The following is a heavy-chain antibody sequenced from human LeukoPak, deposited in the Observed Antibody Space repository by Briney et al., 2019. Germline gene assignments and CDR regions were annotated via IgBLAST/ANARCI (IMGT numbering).Heavy chain of an antibody. Sequence: GGSLRLSCAASGLTVSNSFLGWVRQAPGKGLEWLALMYSGGNKYLADSVKGRFSISRDNSKNTISLQMNNLRVEDTAIYFCARALHDYGDEHYFDFWGQGILVTVSS. CDR2: MYSGGNK. D-gene: IGHD4/OR15-4a*01. CDR3: ARALHDYGDEHYFDF. CDR1: GLTVSNSF. J-gene: IGHJ4*02. V-gene: IGHV3-53*01.